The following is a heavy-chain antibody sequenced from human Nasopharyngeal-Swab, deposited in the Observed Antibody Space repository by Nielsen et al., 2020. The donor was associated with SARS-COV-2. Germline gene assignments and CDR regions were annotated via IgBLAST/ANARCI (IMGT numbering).Heavy chain of an antibody. Sequence: GGSLRLSCAASGFTFDDYAMHWVRQAPGKGLEWVSGISWNSGSIGYADSVKGRFTISRDNAKNSLYLQMNSLRAEDTALYYCAKESPYDSSGYYWRNFDLWGRGTLVTVSS. J-gene: IGHJ2*01. CDR1: GFTFDDYA. CDR2: ISWNSGSI. CDR3: AKESPYDSSGYYWRNFDL. D-gene: IGHD3-22*01. V-gene: IGHV3-9*01.